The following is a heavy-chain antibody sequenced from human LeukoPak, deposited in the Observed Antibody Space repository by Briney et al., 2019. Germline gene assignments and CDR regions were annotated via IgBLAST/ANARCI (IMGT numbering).Heavy chain of an antibody. V-gene: IGHV3-30*02. Sequence: XXRLXCTASGFTFNSYGMDWVRQAPGKGLEGGAFIRYDGSNQYYADSVKGRFTISRDNSTNTLYLQMNSLRAEDTAVYYCAKAYRVTMIVVVLDAFDIWGQGTMVTVSS. J-gene: IGHJ3*02. CDR3: AKAYRVTMIVVVLDAFDI. CDR1: GFTFNSYG. CDR2: IRYDGSNQ. D-gene: IGHD3-22*01.